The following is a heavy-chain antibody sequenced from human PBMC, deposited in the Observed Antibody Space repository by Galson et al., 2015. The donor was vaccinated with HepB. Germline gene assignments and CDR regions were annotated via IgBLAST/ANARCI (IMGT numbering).Heavy chain of an antibody. V-gene: IGHV3-30-3*01. J-gene: IGHJ4*02. CDR3: ANGQVPYYYDSSGYYHFGY. D-gene: IGHD3-22*01. Sequence: SLRLSCAASGFTFSSYAMHWVRQAPGKGLEWVAVISYDGSNKYYADSVKGRFTISRDNSKNTLYLQMNSLRAEDTAVYYCANGQVPYYYDSSGYYHFGYWGQGTLVTVSS. CDR2: ISYDGSNK. CDR1: GFTFSSYA.